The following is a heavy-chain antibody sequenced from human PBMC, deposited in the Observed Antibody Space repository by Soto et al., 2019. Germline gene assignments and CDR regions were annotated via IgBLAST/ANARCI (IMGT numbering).Heavy chain of an antibody. CDR3: ARDDYSYGFFDY. J-gene: IGHJ4*02. CDR2: IYDSGST. D-gene: IGHD3-16*02. V-gene: IGHV4-59*01. Sequence: PSETLSLTCTVSGGFISSYYWSWIRQPPGKGLEWIGYIYDSGSTKYNPSLKSRVTISVDTSKNQFSLKLSSVTAADTAVYYCARDDYSYGFFDYWGQGTLVTVSS. CDR1: GGFISSYY.